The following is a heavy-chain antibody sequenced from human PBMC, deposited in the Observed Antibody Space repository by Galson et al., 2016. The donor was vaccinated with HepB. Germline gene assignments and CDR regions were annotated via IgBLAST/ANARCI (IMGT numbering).Heavy chain of an antibody. J-gene: IGHJ6*02. Sequence: SETLSLTCTVSGGSISSYYWSWIRQPAGKGLEWIGRIYTSGSTNYNPSLKGRVTMSVDTSKNQFSLKLSSVTAADTAVYYCARDVYIVLMGYYYYYGMDVWGQGTTVTVS. V-gene: IGHV4-4*07. CDR1: GGSISSYY. D-gene: IGHD2-8*01. CDR3: ARDVYIVLMGYYYYYGMDV. CDR2: IYTSGST.